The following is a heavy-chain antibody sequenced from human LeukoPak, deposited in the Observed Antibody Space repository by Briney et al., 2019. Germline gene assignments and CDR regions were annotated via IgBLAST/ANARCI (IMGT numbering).Heavy chain of an antibody. J-gene: IGHJ4*02. CDR3: ARSRLVYCSSTSCSYFDY. Sequence: SETLSLTCAVYGGSFSGYYWSWIRQPPGKGLEWIGEINHSGSTNYNPSLKSRVTISVDTSKNQFSLKLSSVTAADTAVYYRARSRLVYCSSTSCSYFDYWGRGTLVTVSS. CDR1: GGSFSGYY. D-gene: IGHD2-2*01. CDR2: INHSGST. V-gene: IGHV4-34*01.